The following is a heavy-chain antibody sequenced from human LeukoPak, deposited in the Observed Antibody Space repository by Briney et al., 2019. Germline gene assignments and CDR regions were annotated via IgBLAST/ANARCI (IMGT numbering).Heavy chain of an antibody. Sequence: GGSLRLSCAASGFTFSSYAMSWVRQAPGKGLEWVSAISGSGGSTNYADSVKGRFTISRDNSKNTLYLQMNSLRAEDTAVYYCAKARDFWSGYQDYWGQGTLVTVTS. V-gene: IGHV3-23*01. J-gene: IGHJ4*02. CDR3: AKARDFWSGYQDY. CDR1: GFTFSSYA. CDR2: ISGSGGST. D-gene: IGHD3-3*01.